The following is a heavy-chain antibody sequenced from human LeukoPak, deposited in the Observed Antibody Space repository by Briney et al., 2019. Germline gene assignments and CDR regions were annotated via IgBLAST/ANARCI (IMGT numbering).Heavy chain of an antibody. D-gene: IGHD1-26*01. CDR2: INHSGST. V-gene: IGHV4-34*01. Sequence: SETLSLTCAVYGGSFSGYYWSWIRQPPGKGLEWIGEINHSGSTNYNPSLKSRVTISVDTSKNQFSLKLSSVTAADTAVCYCARDPSWDTRGFDYWGQGTLVTVSS. CDR3: ARDPSWDTRGFDY. CDR1: GGSFSGYY. J-gene: IGHJ4*02.